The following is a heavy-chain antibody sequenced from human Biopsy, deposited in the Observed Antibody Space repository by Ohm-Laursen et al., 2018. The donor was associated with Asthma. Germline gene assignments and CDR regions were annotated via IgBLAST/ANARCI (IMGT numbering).Heavy chain of an antibody. Sequence: ASVTVSCKASGYPFIGYHIHWMRQAPGQGLEWMGWINPNSGATNYAQKFQGRVTMTRDTSISTAYMEVSRLRSDDTAVYYCARGQKSAGDRWFDPWGQGTLVTVSS. CDR1: GYPFIGYH. D-gene: IGHD6-13*01. CDR3: ARGQKSAGDRWFDP. CDR2: INPNSGAT. V-gene: IGHV1-2*02. J-gene: IGHJ5*02.